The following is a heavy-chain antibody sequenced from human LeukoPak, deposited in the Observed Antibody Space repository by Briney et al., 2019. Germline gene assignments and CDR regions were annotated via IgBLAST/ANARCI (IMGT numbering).Heavy chain of an antibody. D-gene: IGHD3-3*01. Sequence: GGSLRLSCAASGFIVSSNYMTWVRQAPGKGLEWVSNIHSDGNTYYADSVKGRFTISRDNSKNTLYLQMNSLRAEDTAVYHCARYDFILISYFDLWGRGTLVTVSS. CDR1: GFIVSSNY. CDR3: ARYDFILISYFDL. J-gene: IGHJ2*01. CDR2: IHSDGNT. V-gene: IGHV3-53*01.